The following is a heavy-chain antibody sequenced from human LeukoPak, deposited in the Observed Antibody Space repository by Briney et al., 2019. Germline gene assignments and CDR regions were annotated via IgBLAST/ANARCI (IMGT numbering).Heavy chain of an antibody. Sequence: ASVKVSCKASGYTFTSYDINWVRQATGQGLEWMGWMNPNSGGTNYAQKFQGRVTMTRDTSISTAYMELSRLRSDDTAVYYCARARRDYDSSGYYDYWGQGTLVTVSS. CDR2: MNPNSGGT. J-gene: IGHJ4*02. CDR1: GYTFTSYD. CDR3: ARARRDYDSSGYYDY. D-gene: IGHD3-22*01. V-gene: IGHV1-2*02.